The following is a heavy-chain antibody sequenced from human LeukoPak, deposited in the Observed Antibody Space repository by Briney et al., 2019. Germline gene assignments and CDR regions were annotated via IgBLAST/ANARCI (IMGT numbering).Heavy chain of an antibody. CDR2: IRYDGSNK. J-gene: IGHJ4*02. D-gene: IGHD2-15*01. Sequence: GGSLRLSCAASGFTFSSYGMHSVRQAPGKGLEWVAFIRYDGSNKYYADSVKGRFTISRDNSKNTLYLQMNSLRAEDTAVYYCAKEGLDCSGGSCYSGYFDYWGQGTLVTVSS. CDR1: GFTFSSYG. V-gene: IGHV3-30*02. CDR3: AKEGLDCSGGSCYSGYFDY.